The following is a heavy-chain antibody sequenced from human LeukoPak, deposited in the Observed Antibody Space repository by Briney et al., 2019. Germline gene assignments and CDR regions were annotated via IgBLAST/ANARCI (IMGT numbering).Heavy chain of an antibody. CDR2: MNPNSGNT. CDR1: GYTFTSYD. V-gene: IGHV1-8*01. J-gene: IGHJ4*02. CDR3: ARDYYDSSGYFGY. Sequence: ASVKVSCKASGYTFTSYDINWVRQASGQGLEWMGWMNPNSGNTGYARKFQGRVTMTRSTSISTAYMELSSLTSEDTAVYYCARDYYDSSGYFGYWGQGTLVTVSS. D-gene: IGHD3-22*01.